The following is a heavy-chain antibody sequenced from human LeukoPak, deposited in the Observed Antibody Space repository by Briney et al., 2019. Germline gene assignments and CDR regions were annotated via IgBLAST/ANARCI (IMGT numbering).Heavy chain of an antibody. Sequence: GSLRLSCAASGFTFSSYNMNWVRQAPGKGLEWIGEIYHSGSTNYNPSLKSRVTISVDKSKNQFSLKLRSVTAADTAVYYCARDKFPVVGATGDDGFDIWGQGTMVTVSS. CDR2: IYHSGST. D-gene: IGHD1-26*01. CDR3: ARDKFPVVGATGDDGFDI. CDR1: GFTFSSYNM. V-gene: IGHV4-4*02. J-gene: IGHJ3*02.